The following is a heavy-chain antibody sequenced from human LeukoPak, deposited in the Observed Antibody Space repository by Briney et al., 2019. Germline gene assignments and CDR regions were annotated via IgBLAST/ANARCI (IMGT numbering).Heavy chain of an antibody. CDR1: GRSISSDY. Sequence: PSETLSLTCTVSGRSISSDYWQWIRQPPGKGLEWVGYIYNSGNNHYNSSLKSRVTISIDTSKNQFSLKLASVTAADTAGYYCATRGHWGQGTLVAVSS. V-gene: IGHV4-59*08. CDR3: ATRGH. J-gene: IGHJ4*02. D-gene: IGHD3-10*01. CDR2: IYNSGNN.